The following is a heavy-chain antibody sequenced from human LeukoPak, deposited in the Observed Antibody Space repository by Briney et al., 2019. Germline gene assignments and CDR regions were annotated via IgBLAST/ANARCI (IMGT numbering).Heavy chain of an antibody. D-gene: IGHD4-17*01. CDR2: IWYDGSNK. CDR3: ARSRDYGDPLAY. V-gene: IGHV3-33*01. J-gene: IGHJ4*02. CDR1: GFTFSSYG. Sequence: GGSLRLSCAASGFTFSSYGMHWVRQAPGKGLEWVAVIWYDGSNKYYADSVKGRFTISRDNSKNTLYLQMNSLRAADTAVYYCARSRDYGDPLAYWGQGTLVTVSS.